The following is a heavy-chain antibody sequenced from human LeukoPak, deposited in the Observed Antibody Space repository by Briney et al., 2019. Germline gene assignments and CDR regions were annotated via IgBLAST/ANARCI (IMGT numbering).Heavy chain of an antibody. V-gene: IGHV3-21*01. CDR3: VREVGAPGSFQH. J-gene: IGHJ1*01. D-gene: IGHD1-26*01. Sequence: GSLRLSCAASGFTFSRYSMNWVRQAPGKGLEWVSSISPGSTYTYYADSMKGRFTISRDNADNTLHLQMNSLRGEDTAINYCVREVGAPGSFQHWGQGALVTVSS. CDR1: GFTFSRYS. CDR2: ISPGSTYT.